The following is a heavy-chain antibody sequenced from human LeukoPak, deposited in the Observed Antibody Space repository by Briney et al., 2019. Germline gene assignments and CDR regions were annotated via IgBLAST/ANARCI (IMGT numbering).Heavy chain of an antibody. CDR3: ARGGSSWYQSYWYFDL. D-gene: IGHD6-13*01. Sequence: SETLSLTCAVYGGSFSGYYWSWIRQPPGKGLEWIGEINHIGSTNYNPSLKSRVTISVDTSKNQFSLKLSSVTAADTAVYYCARGGSSWYQSYWYFDLRGRGTLVTVSS. CDR1: GGSFSGYY. J-gene: IGHJ2*01. CDR2: INHIGST. V-gene: IGHV4-34*01.